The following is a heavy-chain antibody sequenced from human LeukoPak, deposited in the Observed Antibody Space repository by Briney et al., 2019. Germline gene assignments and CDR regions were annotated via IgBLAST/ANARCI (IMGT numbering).Heavy chain of an antibody. CDR3: ARDDRVAMVRGVIITT. V-gene: IGHV1-69*04. Sequence: SVKVSCKASGGTFSSYAISWVRQAPGQGLEWMGRIIPILGIANYAQKFQGRVTITADKSTSTAYMELSSLRSGDTAVYYCARDDRVAMVRGVIITTWGQGTLVTVSS. J-gene: IGHJ4*02. CDR2: IIPILGIA. D-gene: IGHD3-10*01. CDR1: GGTFSSYA.